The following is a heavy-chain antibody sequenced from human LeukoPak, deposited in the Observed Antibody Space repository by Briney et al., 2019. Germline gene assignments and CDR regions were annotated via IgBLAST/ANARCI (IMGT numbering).Heavy chain of an antibody. CDR1: GGSISSGGYY. CDR2: IYYSGST. V-gene: IGHV4-31*03. Sequence: SETLSLTCTVSGGSISSGGYYWSWIRQHPGKGLEWIGYIYYSGSTYYNPSLKSRVTISVDTSKNQFSLKLSSVTAADTAVYYCARGSRAPYPAYYYYGMDVWGQGTTVTVSS. J-gene: IGHJ6*02. CDR3: ARGSRAPYPAYYYYGMDV.